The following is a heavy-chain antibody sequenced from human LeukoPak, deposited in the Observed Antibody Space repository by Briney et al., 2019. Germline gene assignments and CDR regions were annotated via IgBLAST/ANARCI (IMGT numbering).Heavy chain of an antibody. J-gene: IGHJ6*02. Sequence: ASVKVSCKASGHTFTSYGISWVRQAPGQGLEWMGWISAYNGNTNYAQKLQGRVTMTTDTSTSTAYMELRSLRSDDTAVYYCARDSRITMIVVVIDYYYYYGMDVWGQGTTVTVSS. V-gene: IGHV1-18*01. CDR1: GHTFTSYG. CDR3: ARDSRITMIVVVIDYYYYYGMDV. CDR2: ISAYNGNT. D-gene: IGHD3-22*01.